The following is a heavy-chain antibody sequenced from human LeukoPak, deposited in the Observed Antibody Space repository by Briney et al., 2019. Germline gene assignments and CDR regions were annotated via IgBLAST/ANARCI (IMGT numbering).Heavy chain of an antibody. CDR1: GYTFTGYY. CDR3: ARDRADSSGLDV. Sequence: ASVKISCKASGYTFTGYYMHWVRQAPGQGLEWMGWINPNSGGTNYAQKFQGRVTMTRDTSISTAYMELSRLRSDDTAVYYCARDRADSSGLDVWGKGTTVNVSS. V-gene: IGHV1-2*02. J-gene: IGHJ6*04. D-gene: IGHD6-19*01. CDR2: INPNSGGT.